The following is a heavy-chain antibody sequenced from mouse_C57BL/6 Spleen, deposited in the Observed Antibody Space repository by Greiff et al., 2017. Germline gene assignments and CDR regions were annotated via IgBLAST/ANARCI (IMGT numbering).Heavy chain of an antibody. CDR1: GFTFSDYG. CDR3: ARWLLRENNAVDY. J-gene: IGHJ4*01. V-gene: IGHV5-17*01. D-gene: IGHD2-3*01. CDR2: ISSGNSTI. Sequence: EVKLQESGAGLVKPGGSLKLSCAASGFTFSDYGMHWVRQAPEQGLEWVAYISSGNSTIYYADTVKGRFTISRDNAKNTLFLQKTSLRYENTAKYYCARWLLRENNAVDYWGQGTSVTVSS.